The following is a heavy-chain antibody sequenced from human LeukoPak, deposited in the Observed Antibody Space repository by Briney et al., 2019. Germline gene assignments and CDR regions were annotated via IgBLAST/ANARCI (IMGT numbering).Heavy chain of an antibody. CDR3: ARSSHSGYDWDY. CDR2: IYYSGST. Sequence: SQTLSLTCTVSGGSISSGGYYWSWIRQHPGKGLEWIGYIYYSGSTYYNPSLKSRVTISVDPSRNQSSLKLSSVTAADTAVYYCARSSHSGYDWDYWGQGTLVTVSS. V-gene: IGHV4-31*03. J-gene: IGHJ4*02. CDR1: GGSISSGGYY. D-gene: IGHD5-12*01.